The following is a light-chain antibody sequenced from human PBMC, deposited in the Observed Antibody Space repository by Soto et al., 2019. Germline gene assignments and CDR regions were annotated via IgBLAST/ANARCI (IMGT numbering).Light chain of an antibody. V-gene: IGKV1-5*01. Sequence: DIQITQSPSTLSASVGDRVTITCRASQSITHWLAWYQQKPGKAPKLLVYDASSLETGVPSRFSGSGSGTEFTLTISSLQPDDFATYYCQHYNSYSEAFGQGTKVDIK. J-gene: IGKJ1*01. CDR2: DAS. CDR3: QHYNSYSEA. CDR1: QSITHW.